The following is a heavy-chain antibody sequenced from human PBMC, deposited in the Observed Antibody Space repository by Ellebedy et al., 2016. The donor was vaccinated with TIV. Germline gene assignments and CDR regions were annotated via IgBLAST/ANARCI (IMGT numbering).Heavy chain of an antibody. J-gene: IGHJ4*02. V-gene: IGHV3-30*18. CDR3: AKGKVDNWMDAGSLDY. Sequence: PGGSLRLSCAASAFTFSTFDMDWVRQAIGTGLEWVAIISHDGCLKFNADSVRGRFSISRDNSKNTLYLQMNSLRVEDKTVYYCAKGKVDNWMDAGSLDYWGQGSLVTVSS. D-gene: IGHD1-20*01. CDR1: AFTFSTFD. CDR2: ISHDGCLK.